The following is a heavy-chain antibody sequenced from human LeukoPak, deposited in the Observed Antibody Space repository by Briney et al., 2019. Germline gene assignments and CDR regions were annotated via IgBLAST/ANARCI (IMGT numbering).Heavy chain of an antibody. CDR2: IYTSGST. Sequence: SETLCLTCTVSGGSISSYSWSWIRQPAGKGLEWIGRIYTSGSTNYNPSLKSRVTMSVDTSKNQFSLKLSSVTAADTAVYYCARAHYDFWSAYLDYWGQGTLVTVSS. CDR1: GGSISSYS. V-gene: IGHV4-4*07. D-gene: IGHD3-3*01. J-gene: IGHJ4*02. CDR3: ARAHYDFWSAYLDY.